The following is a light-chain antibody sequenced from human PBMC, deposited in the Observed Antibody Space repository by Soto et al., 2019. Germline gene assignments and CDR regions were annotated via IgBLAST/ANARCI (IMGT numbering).Light chain of an antibody. CDR1: QGIRTD. CDR2: AAS. Sequence: AFQLTQSPSSLSASVGDRVTITCRASQGIRTDLGWYQQKPGKAPKLLIYAASSLQSGVPSRFSGSGSGTDFTLTISSLQPEDFATYYCLQDYNYPLTFGGGTKVDIK. V-gene: IGKV1-6*01. CDR3: LQDYNYPLT. J-gene: IGKJ4*01.